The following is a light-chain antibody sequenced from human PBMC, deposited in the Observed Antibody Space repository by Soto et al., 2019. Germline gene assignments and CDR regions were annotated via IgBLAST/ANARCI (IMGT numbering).Light chain of an antibody. CDR3: QQYNSYPRT. J-gene: IGKJ2*01. CDR2: KAS. Sequence: DIQMTQSPSTLSSSVGDRVTITCRASQNIDNCLAWYQHKPGKAPKVLIYKASTLESGVPSRFGGSESGTEFTLTISSLQPDDFATYYCQQYNSYPRTFGQGTTVEIK. V-gene: IGKV1-5*03. CDR1: QNIDNC.